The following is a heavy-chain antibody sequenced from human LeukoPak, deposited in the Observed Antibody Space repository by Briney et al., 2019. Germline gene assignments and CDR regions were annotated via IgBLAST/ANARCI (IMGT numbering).Heavy chain of an antibody. V-gene: IGHV3-23*01. CDR2: SGSGGDT. D-gene: IGHD3-3*01. Sequence: GGSLRLSCAASGFTFSSYAMNWVRQAPGKGLEGVSISGSGGDTYYADSVKGRFTISRDNSKNTLYLQMSSLRAEDTAVYYCAKSRFLEWFTDYWGQGTLVTVSS. CDR1: GFTFSSYA. CDR3: AKSRFLEWFTDY. J-gene: IGHJ4*02.